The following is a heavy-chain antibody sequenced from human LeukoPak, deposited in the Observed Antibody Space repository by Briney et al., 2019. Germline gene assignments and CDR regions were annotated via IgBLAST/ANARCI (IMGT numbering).Heavy chain of an antibody. CDR3: ARDAYSSGWPPYDAFDI. J-gene: IGHJ3*02. V-gene: IGHV4-39*07. Sequence: PSETLSLTCTVSGGSISSSSYYWGWIRQPPGKGLEWIGSIYYSGSTYYNPSLKSRVTISVDMSKNQFSLKLTSVTAADTAMYYCARDAYSSGWPPYDAFDIWGQGTMVTVSS. CDR1: GGSISSSSYY. D-gene: IGHD6-19*01. CDR2: IYYSGST.